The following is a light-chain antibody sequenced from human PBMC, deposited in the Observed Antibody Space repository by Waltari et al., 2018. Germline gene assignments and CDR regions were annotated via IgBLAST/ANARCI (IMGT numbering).Light chain of an antibody. V-gene: IGKV2D-29*01. CDR3: MQSIQPPYT. Sequence: DIWINQRPLSLSVSDGHQASITCKSTQSLLHKDGKTYFYWYLQKPGQPPRLLIYEVSKRFSGVPYRFSGSGSGTDFTLEIKRVEAEDVGVYYCMQSIQPPYTFGQGTKLEI. CDR2: EVS. CDR1: QSLLHKDGKTY. J-gene: IGKJ2*01.